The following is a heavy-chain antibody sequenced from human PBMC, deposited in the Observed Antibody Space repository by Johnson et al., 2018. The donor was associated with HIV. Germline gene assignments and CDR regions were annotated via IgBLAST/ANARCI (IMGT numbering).Heavy chain of an antibody. CDR3: ARVTLVLDI. D-gene: IGHD4-23*01. J-gene: IGHJ3*02. CDR1: GFSFSTYD. CDR2: IQYDGSKK. Sequence: QMQLVESGGGVVQPGGSLRLSCAASGFSFSTYDLHWVRQAPGKGLEWVTFIQYDGSKKNYAVSVKGRFTISRDNSKNTLYLQLNSLRTEDTAVYYCARVTLVLDIWGQGTMVTVSS. V-gene: IGHV3-30*02.